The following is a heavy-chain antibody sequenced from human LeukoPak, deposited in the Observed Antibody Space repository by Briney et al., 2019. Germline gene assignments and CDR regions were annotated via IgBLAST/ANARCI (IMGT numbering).Heavy chain of an antibody. D-gene: IGHD1-26*01. CDR3: IKDMGFDLLKDAFDL. J-gene: IGHJ3*01. V-gene: IGHV3-9*01. CDR2: ISWDGRNM. Sequence: PGGPLRLSCAASGFSLDDYAMHWVRQAPGMGLEWVSSISWDGRNMAYAASVKGRFTISRDNAQNSLYLQMNSLKIEDTAFYYCIKDMGFDLLKDAFDLWGQGMLVTVSS. CDR1: GFSLDDYA.